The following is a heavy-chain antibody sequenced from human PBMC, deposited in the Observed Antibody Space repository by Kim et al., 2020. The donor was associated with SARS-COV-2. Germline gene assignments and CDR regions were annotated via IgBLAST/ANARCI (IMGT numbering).Heavy chain of an antibody. Sequence: GGSLRLSCSASGFTFSSYAMHWVRQAPGKGLEYVSAISSNGGSTYYADSVKGRFTISRDNSKNTLYLQMSSLRAEDTAVYYCVKGNMYYYDSSGYYPTRVLRAFDIWGQGTMVTVSS. V-gene: IGHV3-64D*06. CDR2: ISSNGGST. CDR1: GFTFSSYA. J-gene: IGHJ3*02. CDR3: VKGNMYYYDSSGYYPTRVLRAFDI. D-gene: IGHD3-22*01.